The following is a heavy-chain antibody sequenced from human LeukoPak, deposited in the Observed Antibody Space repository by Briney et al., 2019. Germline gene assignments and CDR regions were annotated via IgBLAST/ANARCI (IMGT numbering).Heavy chain of an antibody. V-gene: IGHV4-39*02. D-gene: IGHD3-3*01. CDR2: IYYSGST. CDR3: AREDLEGYYYYYYMDV. Sequence: SETLSLTCTVSGGSISSSSYYWGWIRQPPGKGLEWIGSIYYSGSTYYNPSLKSRVTISVDTSKNQFSLKLSSVTPEDTAVYYCAREDLEGYYYYYYMDVWGKGTTVTVSS. J-gene: IGHJ6*03. CDR1: GGSISSSSYY.